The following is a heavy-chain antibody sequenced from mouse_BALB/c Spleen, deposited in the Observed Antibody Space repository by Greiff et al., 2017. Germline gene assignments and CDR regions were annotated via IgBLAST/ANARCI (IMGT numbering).Heavy chain of an antibody. J-gene: IGHJ3*01. CDR1: GDSITSGY. CDR2: ISYSGST. CDR3: ARTSSGYAWFAY. V-gene: IGHV3-8*02. D-gene: IGHD3-1*01. Sequence: EVQRVESGPSLVKPSQTLSLTCSVTGDSITSGYWNWIRKFPGNKLEYMGYISYSGSTYYNPSLKSRISITRDTSKNQYYLQLNSVTTEDTATYYCARTSSGYAWFAYWGQGTLVTVSA.